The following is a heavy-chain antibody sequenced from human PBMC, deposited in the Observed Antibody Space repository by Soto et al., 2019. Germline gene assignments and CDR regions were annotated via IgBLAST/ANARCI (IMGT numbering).Heavy chain of an antibody. CDR2: IYWDDDK. J-gene: IGHJ4*02. Sequence: QITLKESGPTLVKPTQTLTLTCTFSGFSFSTTGVGVGWIRQPPGKALEWLAPIYWDDDKGYSPSLKSRLNTTKDTSKNQVVLTMTNMDPVDTATYYCAHRQAQGIGLAGTFDSWGQGTLVTVSS. V-gene: IGHV2-5*02. CDR1: GFSFSTTGVG. D-gene: IGHD6-19*01. CDR3: AHRQAQGIGLAGTFDS.